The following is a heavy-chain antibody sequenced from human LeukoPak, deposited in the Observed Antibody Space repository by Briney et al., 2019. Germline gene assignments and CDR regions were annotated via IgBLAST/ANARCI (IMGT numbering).Heavy chain of an antibody. CDR1: GVSVSRNSVA. Sequence: SQTLSLTCAISGVSVSRNSVAWNWIRQSPSRGLEWLGRTYYRSKWYNDYAVSVRSRISINPDTSKNQFSLLLNSVTPDDTAVYYCARSHRTDDFDSWGQGTLVTVSS. CDR3: ARSHRTDDFDS. V-gene: IGHV6-1*01. D-gene: IGHD3/OR15-3a*01. J-gene: IGHJ4*02. CDR2: TYYRSKWYN.